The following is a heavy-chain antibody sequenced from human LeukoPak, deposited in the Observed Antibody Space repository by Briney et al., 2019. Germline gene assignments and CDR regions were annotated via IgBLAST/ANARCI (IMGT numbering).Heavy chain of an antibody. CDR3: ARGTITTVTDS. J-gene: IGHJ4*02. CDR2: IYLRGNT. CDR1: GGSISRSNW. Sequence: ASETLSLTCAISGGSISRSNWWTWVRQPPGKGLEWVGEIYLRGNTNYNPSLESRVSISVGESKTQLSLRLESVTAADTAVYYCARGTITTVTDSWGPGTLVTVSS. V-gene: IGHV4-4*02. D-gene: IGHD4-17*01.